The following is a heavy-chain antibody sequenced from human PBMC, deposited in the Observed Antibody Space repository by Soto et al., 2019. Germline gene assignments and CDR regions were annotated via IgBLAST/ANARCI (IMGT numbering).Heavy chain of an antibody. J-gene: IGHJ4*02. CDR2: IRQDGGDK. V-gene: IGHV3-7*01. CDR3: AREKSPGDY. Sequence: EVPLMDSGGGLVHPGESLRLSCAVSGFTISNYWMGWVRQAPGKGLEWVANIRQDGGDKYYVDSVRGRFTISRDNPENSVYLQMSNLRVEDTAIYYCAREKSPGDYWGQGTLVTVSS. CDR1: GFTISNYW.